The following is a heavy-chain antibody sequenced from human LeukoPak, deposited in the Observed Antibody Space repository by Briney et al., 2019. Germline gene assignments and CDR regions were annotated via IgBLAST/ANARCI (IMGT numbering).Heavy chain of an antibody. CDR3: AKRGVVIRVILVGFHKEAYYFDS. CDR2: ISGSGGST. Sequence: GGSLRLSCAVSGISLSNYGMSWVRQAPGKGLKWVAGISGSGGSTNYADSVKGRFTISRDNPKNTLYLQMNRLRAEDTAVYFCAKRGVVIRVILVGFHKEAYYFDSWGQGALFTVSS. D-gene: IGHD3-22*01. V-gene: IGHV3-23*01. CDR1: GISLSNYG. J-gene: IGHJ4*02.